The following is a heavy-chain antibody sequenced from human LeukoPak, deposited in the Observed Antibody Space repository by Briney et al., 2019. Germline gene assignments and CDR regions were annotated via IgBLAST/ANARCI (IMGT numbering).Heavy chain of an antibody. V-gene: IGHV4-61*05. J-gene: IGHJ4*02. D-gene: IGHD6-19*01. CDR3: ASGISSGWYDY. Sequence: SETLSLTCTVSGDSISSSSYYWGWIRQPPGKGLEWIGYIYYTGSTNYNPSLKSRVTISVDTSKNQFSLKLSSVTAADTAAYYCASGISSGWYDYWGQGTLVTVSS. CDR1: GDSISSSSYY. CDR2: IYYTGST.